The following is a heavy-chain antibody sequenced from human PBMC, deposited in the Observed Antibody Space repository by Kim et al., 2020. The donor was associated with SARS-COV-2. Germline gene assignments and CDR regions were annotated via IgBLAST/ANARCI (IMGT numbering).Heavy chain of an antibody. J-gene: IGHJ4*02. D-gene: IGHD6-6*01. CDR2: ISHDGRLP. V-gene: IGHV3-30*04. CDR1: GFTFNVYR. Sequence: GGSLRLSCTASGFTFNVYRMHWVRQAPGKGLEWVAFISHDGRLPIYADSVRGRFSSSRDNSKNTFFLQMNSLRPEDTAMYYCAREAFSGSSGSHRFYFDSWGQGSLVTVSS. CDR3: AREAFSGSSGSHRFYFDS.